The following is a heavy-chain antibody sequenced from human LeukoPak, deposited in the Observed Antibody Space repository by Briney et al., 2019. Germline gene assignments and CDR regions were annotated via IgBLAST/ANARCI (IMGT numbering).Heavy chain of an antibody. D-gene: IGHD3-10*01. CDR3: ARGRPPPYYGSGKEFDY. CDR2: IDHSGGT. CDR1: GGSFSGYY. J-gene: IGHJ4*02. V-gene: IGHV4-34*01. Sequence: PSETLSLTCAVYGGSFSGYYWTWIRQPPGKGLGWIGEIDHSGGTNYNPSLKSRVTISVDTSKNQFSLKLSSVTAADTAVYYCARGRPPPYYGSGKEFDYWGQGTLVTVSS.